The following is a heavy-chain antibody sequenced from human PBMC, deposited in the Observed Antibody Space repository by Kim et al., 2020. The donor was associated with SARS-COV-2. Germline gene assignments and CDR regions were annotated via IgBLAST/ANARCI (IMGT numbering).Heavy chain of an antibody. Sequence: GGSLRLSCAASGFTFDDYGMSWVRQAPGKGLEWVSGINWNGGSTGYADSVKGRFTISRDNAKNSLYLQMNSLRAEDTALYHCARIVAAAGTINVNWFDPWGQGTLVTVSS. CDR3: ARIVAAAGTINVNWFDP. CDR1: GFTFDDYG. D-gene: IGHD6-13*01. CDR2: INWNGGST. J-gene: IGHJ5*02. V-gene: IGHV3-20*01.